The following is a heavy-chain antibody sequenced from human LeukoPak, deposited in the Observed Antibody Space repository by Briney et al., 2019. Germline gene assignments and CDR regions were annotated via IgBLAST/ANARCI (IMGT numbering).Heavy chain of an antibody. V-gene: IGHV3-74*01. CDR1: GFTFSSYW. J-gene: IGHJ4*02. CDR3: AKRALYCSGGSCYHPFDY. CDR2: INSDGSST. Sequence: GGSLRLSCAASGFTFSSYWMHWVRQAPGKGLVWVSRINSDGSSTSYADSVKGRFTISRDNAKNTLYLQMNSLRAEDTAVYYCAKRALYCSGGSCYHPFDYWGQGTLVTVSS. D-gene: IGHD2-15*01.